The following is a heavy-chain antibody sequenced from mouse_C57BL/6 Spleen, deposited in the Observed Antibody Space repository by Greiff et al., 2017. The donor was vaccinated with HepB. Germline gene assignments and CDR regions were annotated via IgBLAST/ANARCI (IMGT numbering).Heavy chain of an antibody. CDR1: GYTFTSYT. J-gene: IGHJ2*01. Sequence: QVQLQHSGAELARPGASVKMSCKASGYTFTSYTMHWVNQRPGQGLEWIGYINPSSGYTKYNQKFKDKATLTADKSSSTAYMQLSSLTSEDSAVYYCAFYDYDYFDYWGQGTTLTVSS. D-gene: IGHD2-4*01. CDR2: INPSSGYT. CDR3: AFYDYDYFDY. V-gene: IGHV1-4*01.